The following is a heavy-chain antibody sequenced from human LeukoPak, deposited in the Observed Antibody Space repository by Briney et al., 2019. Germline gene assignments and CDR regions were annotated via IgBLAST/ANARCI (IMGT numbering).Heavy chain of an antibody. CDR3: AREKIAVFGDAFDI. Sequence: GGSLRLSCAAAEFSFSSYEMTWVRQTPGKGLEWLSYTDASGSRIVYADSVKGRFTISRDNAKNLLFLQMNSLRVEDTGIYYCAREKIAVFGDAFDIWGQGTRVTVSS. CDR1: EFSFSSYE. CDR2: TDASGSRI. J-gene: IGHJ3*02. D-gene: IGHD3-10*01. V-gene: IGHV3-48*03.